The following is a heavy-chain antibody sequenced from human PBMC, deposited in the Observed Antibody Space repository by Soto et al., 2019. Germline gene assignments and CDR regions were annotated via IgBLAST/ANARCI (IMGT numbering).Heavy chain of an antibody. Sequence: VGSLKISCSGSGYSFTSYWIGWVRQMPWKGLEWMGIIYPGDSDTRYSPSFQGQVTISADKSISTAYLQWSSLKASDTAMYYCARVLGYCSSTSCYLEENWFDPWGQGTLVTVS. CDR1: GYSFTSYW. CDR2: IYPGDSDT. CDR3: ARVLGYCSSTSCYLEENWFDP. J-gene: IGHJ5*02. V-gene: IGHV5-51*01. D-gene: IGHD2-2*01.